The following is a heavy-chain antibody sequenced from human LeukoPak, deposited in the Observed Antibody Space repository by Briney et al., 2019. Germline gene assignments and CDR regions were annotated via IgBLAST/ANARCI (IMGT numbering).Heavy chain of an antibody. V-gene: IGHV3-23*01. Sequence: GGSLRLSCAASGFSFTNYGMAWVRQAPGKGLEWLSAINGIGARTYYADSVQGRFTISRSNSKNTLYLQMNSLRAEDTAVYFCAKDREGYYYSFAMDVWGQGTTVTVSS. CDR2: INGIGART. CDR3: AKDREGYYYSFAMDV. CDR1: GFSFTNYG. J-gene: IGHJ6*02.